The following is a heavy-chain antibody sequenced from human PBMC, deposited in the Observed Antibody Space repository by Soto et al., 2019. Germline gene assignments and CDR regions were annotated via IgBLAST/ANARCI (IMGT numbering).Heavy chain of an antibody. CDR1: GGSISSDGYY. Sequence: PSETLSLTCTVSGGSISSDGYYWGWIRQPPGKGLEWIGSIYYSGSTFYNSSLKSRVTISVDTSKKQFSLNLSSVTAADTAVYYCARTLVTGIRPGWFDPWGQGTLVTVSS. D-gene: IGHD2-21*02. J-gene: IGHJ5*02. CDR3: ARTLVTGIRPGWFDP. V-gene: IGHV4-39*01. CDR2: IYYSGST.